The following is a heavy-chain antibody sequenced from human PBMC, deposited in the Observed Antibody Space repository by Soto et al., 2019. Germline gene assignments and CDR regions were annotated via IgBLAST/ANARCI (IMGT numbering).Heavy chain of an antibody. Sequence: PGGSLRLSCAASGFTFSSYGMHWVRQAPGKGLEWVAVIWYDGSNKYYADSVKGRFTISRDNSKSTLYLQMNSLRAEDTAVYYCARPNFPYVVIPAAVDYWGQGALVTVSS. D-gene: IGHD2-2*01. CDR3: ARPNFPYVVIPAAVDY. CDR1: GFTFSSYG. V-gene: IGHV3-33*01. CDR2: IWYDGSNK. J-gene: IGHJ4*02.